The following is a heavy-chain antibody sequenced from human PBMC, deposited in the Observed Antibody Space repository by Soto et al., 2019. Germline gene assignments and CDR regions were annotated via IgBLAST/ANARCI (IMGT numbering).Heavy chain of an antibody. D-gene: IGHD5-12*01. V-gene: IGHV5-51*01. CDR1: GYSFTSYW. Sequence: ESLKMSCKGSGYSFTSYWIGWVRQMPGKGLEWMGIIYPGDSDTRYSPSFQGQVTISADKSISTAYLQWSSLKASDTAMYYCARLATYNYYYYGMDVWGQGTTVTVSS. J-gene: IGHJ6*02. CDR2: IYPGDSDT. CDR3: ARLATYNYYYYGMDV.